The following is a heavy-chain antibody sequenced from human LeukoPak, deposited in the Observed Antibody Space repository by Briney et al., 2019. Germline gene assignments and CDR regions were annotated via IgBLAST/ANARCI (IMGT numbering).Heavy chain of an antibody. D-gene: IGHD6-19*01. CDR2: IKSKTDGGTT. CDR3: TTDLGYSSGWFPDY. Sequence: GGSLRLSCAASGFTFSNAWMSWVRRAPGKGLEWVGRIKSKTDGGTTDYAAPVKGRFTISRDDSKNTLYLQMNSLKTEDTAVYYCTTDLGYSSGWFPDYWGQGTLVTVSS. J-gene: IGHJ4*02. CDR1: GFTFSNAW. V-gene: IGHV3-15*01.